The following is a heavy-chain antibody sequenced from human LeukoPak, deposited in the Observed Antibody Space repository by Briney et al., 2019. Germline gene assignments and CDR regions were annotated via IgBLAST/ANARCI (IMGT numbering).Heavy chain of an antibody. CDR3: AKGRLGGLSLIDY. D-gene: IGHD3-16*02. CDR1: GFTFSSYA. J-gene: IGHJ4*02. Sequence: GGSLRLSCAASGFTFSSYAMSWVRQAPGQGLEWVSVISGSGGSTDYADSVKGRFTISRDTSKNTLYLQMDILRAEDTAVYYCAKGRLGGLSLIDYWGQGTLVTVSS. CDR2: ISGSGGST. V-gene: IGHV3-23*01.